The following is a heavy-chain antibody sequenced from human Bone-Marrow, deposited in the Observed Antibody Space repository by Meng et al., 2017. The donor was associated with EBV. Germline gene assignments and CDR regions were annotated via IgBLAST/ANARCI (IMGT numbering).Heavy chain of an antibody. CDR2: LIPMLGAP. V-gene: IGHV1-69*06. CDR3: ASESGRGYTPDY. J-gene: IGHJ4*02. Sequence: GHLGQAGAEVKKPGAPLKVSCKTSGGTFNSDAISWVRQAPGQGLEWMGGLIPMLGAPNLAQKFQDRVTIIADKSTSTHYMELSSLRSDDTAVYYCASESGRGYTPDYWGRGTLVTVSS. D-gene: IGHD3-10*01. CDR1: GGTFNSDA.